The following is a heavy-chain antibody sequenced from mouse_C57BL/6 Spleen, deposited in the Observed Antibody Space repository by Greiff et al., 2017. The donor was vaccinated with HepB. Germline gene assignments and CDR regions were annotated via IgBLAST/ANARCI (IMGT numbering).Heavy chain of an antibody. CDR2: IDPSDSYT. D-gene: IGHD2-4*01. CDR1: GYTFTSYW. Sequence: QVQLQQPGAELVKPGASVKLSCKASGYTFTSYWMQWVKQRPGQGLEWIGEIDPSDSYTNYNQKFKGKATLTVDTSSSTAYMQLSSLTSEDSAVYYCARLVYYDDDADYFDYWDQGTTLTVAS. V-gene: IGHV1-50*01. CDR3: ARLVYYDDDADYFDY. J-gene: IGHJ2*01.